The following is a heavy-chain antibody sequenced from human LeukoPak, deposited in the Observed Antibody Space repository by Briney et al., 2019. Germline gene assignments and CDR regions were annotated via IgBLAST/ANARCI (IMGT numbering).Heavy chain of an antibody. CDR1: GFTFSSYW. CDR3: ARAHMYYYDSSGYYLPD. D-gene: IGHD3-22*01. CDR2: IKQDGSEK. J-gene: IGHJ4*02. V-gene: IGHV3-7*02. Sequence: GGSLRLSCAASGFTFSSYWMSWVRQAPGKGLEWVANIKQDGSEKYYVDSVKGRFTISRDNAKNSLYLQMNSLRDEDTAVYYCARAHMYYYDSSGYYLPDWGQGTLVTVSS.